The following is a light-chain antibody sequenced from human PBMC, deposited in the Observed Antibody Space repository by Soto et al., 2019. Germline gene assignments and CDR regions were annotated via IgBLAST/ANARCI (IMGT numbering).Light chain of an antibody. Sequence: DIQMTQTPSTRSASVGDRVTITCRASQSISSWLAWYQQKPGKAPKVLIYDASSLESGVPSRFSGSGSGTEFTLTISSLQPDGFATYYCQQYNSYSSFTFGQGTKLEIK. V-gene: IGKV1-5*01. J-gene: IGKJ2*01. CDR3: QQYNSYSSFT. CDR1: QSISSW. CDR2: DAS.